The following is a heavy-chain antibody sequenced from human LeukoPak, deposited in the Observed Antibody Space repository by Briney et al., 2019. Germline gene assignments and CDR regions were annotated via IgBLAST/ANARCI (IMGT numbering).Heavy chain of an antibody. D-gene: IGHD6-13*01. CDR1: GGSISSSSYY. V-gene: IGHV4-39*07. CDR2: VYYSGST. J-gene: IGHJ3*01. Sequence: SETLSLTCTVSGGSISSSSYYWDWIRQPPGKGLEWIGSVYYSGSTYYNPSLRSRVTISVDTSKNQFSLKLRSVTAADTAVYYCARISSSNWYNERGAFDVWGQGTMVTVSS. CDR3: ARISSSNWYNERGAFDV.